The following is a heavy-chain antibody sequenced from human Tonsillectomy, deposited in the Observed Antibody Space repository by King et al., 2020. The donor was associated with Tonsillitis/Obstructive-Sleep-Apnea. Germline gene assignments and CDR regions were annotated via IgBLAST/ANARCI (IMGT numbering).Heavy chain of an antibody. CDR3: ARRSVSGATDFDY. Sequence: VQLVQSGGGLVQPGGSLSLSCAASGFTFSSYAMNWVRQAPGQGLEWVSTITGSGDITYYSASVKGRFTIPSDNSKNTLYLQMNSLRAEDTAIYYCARRSVSGATDFDYWGQGTLVTVSS. D-gene: IGHD1-26*01. CDR2: ITGSGDIT. J-gene: IGHJ4*02. V-gene: IGHV3-23*04. CDR1: GFTFSSYA.